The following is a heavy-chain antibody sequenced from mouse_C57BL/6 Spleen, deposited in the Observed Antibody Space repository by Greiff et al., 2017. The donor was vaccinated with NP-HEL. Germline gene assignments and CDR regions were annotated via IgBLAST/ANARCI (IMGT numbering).Heavy chain of an antibody. D-gene: IGHD1-1*01. CDR1: GYTFTSYG. V-gene: IGHV1-81*01. CDR3: ARHLTTVVARAMDY. J-gene: IGHJ4*01. CDR2: IYPRSGNT. Sequence: VQLQHSGAELARPGASVKLSCKASGYTFTSYGISWVKQRTGQGLEWIGEIYPRSGNTYYNEKFKGKATLTADKSSSTAYMELRSLTSEDSAVYFCARHLTTVVARAMDYWGQGTSVTVSS.